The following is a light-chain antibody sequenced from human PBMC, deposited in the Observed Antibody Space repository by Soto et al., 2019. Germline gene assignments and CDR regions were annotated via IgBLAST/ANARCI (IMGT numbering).Light chain of an antibody. CDR3: SSSNTSNTRQIV. Sequence: QSVLTQPAPVSGSPGQLITLSCTGTRSDVGGYNYVSWYQHHPGKAPKLLIYDVSNRPSGISNRFSGSKSDNTASLTISGLQPEDEADYYCSSSNTSNTRQIVFGTGSKVTVL. CDR2: DVS. CDR1: RSDVGGYNY. V-gene: IGLV2-14*03. J-gene: IGLJ1*01.